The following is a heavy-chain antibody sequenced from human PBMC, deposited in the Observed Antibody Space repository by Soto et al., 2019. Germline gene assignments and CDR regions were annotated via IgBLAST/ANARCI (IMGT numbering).Heavy chain of an antibody. D-gene: IGHD5-18*01. J-gene: IGHJ4*01. Sequence: SETLSLTCTVSGGSISSGDYYWSWIRQPPGKGLEWIGYIYYSGSTYYNPSLKSRVTISVDTSKNQFSLKLSSVTAADTAVYYCASNSYGYTFYDYWRHGTLVTVSS. V-gene: IGHV4-30-4*01. CDR1: GGSISSGDYY. CDR3: ASNSYGYTFYDY. CDR2: IYYSGST.